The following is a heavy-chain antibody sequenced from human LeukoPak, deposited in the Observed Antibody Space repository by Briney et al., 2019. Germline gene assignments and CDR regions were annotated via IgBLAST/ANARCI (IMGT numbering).Heavy chain of an antibody. CDR1: GYTFTGYY. J-gene: IGHJ5*02. CDR3: ARATVTTNWFDP. CDR2: INPNSGGT. Sequence: ASVTLSCTASGYTFTGYYMHWVRQAPGQGLEWIGWINPNSGGTNYAQKLQGRVTMTRDTSISSAYMELSRLRSDATAVYYCARATVTTNWFDPWGQGTLVTVSS. D-gene: IGHD4-17*01. V-gene: IGHV1-2*02.